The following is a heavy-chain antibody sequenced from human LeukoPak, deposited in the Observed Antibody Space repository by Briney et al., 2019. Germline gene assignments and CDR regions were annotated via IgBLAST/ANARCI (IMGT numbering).Heavy chain of an antibody. D-gene: IGHD5-12*01. CDR2: ISSDGSKI. CDR3: ARERAATSGMDV. V-gene: IGHV3-30-3*01. Sequence: GGSLRLSCAASGFTFSSYPLHWVRQAPGKGLEWVTLISSDGSKIYYADSVKGRFTISRDNSKNTLYLQMNSLRADDTAVYHCARERAATSGMDVWGQGTTVTVSS. CDR1: GFTFSSYP. J-gene: IGHJ6*02.